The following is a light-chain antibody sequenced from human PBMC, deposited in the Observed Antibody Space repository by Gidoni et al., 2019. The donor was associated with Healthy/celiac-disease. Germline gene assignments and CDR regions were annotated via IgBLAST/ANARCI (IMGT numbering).Light chain of an antibody. V-gene: IGKV2-28*01. CDR1: QSLLHSNGYNY. J-gene: IGKJ2*01. CDR2: LGS. Sequence: EIVITQSPLSLPVTPGEPASISCRSSQSLLHSNGYNYLDWYLQKPGQSPQLLIDLGSNRASGVPDRFSGSGSGTDFTLKISRVEAEDVGVYYCMQALQTPYTFGQGTKLEIK. CDR3: MQALQTPYT.